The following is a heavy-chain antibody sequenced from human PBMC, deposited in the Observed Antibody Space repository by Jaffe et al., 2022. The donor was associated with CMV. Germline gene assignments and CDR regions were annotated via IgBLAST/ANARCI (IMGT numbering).Heavy chain of an antibody. J-gene: IGHJ6*02. Sequence: EVQLVQSGAEVKKPGESLKISCKVSGYRFTSYWIAWVRQMPGKGLEWMGIIYPGDSDTRYSPSFQGQVTISADKSISTAYLQWSSLKASDTAMYYCARLEVPTASNYFYYYGMDVWGQGTTVTVSS. CDR2: IYPGDSDT. D-gene: IGHD2-2*01. CDR1: GYRFTSYW. V-gene: IGHV5-51*01. CDR3: ARLEVPTASNYFYYYGMDV.